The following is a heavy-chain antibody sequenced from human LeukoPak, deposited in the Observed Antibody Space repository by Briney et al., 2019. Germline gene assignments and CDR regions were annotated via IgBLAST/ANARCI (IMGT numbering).Heavy chain of an antibody. CDR3: ATLTEVTTLPYFDY. CDR2: FDPEDGET. V-gene: IGHV1-24*01. J-gene: IGHJ4*02. D-gene: IGHD4-17*01. CDR1: GYTLTELS. Sequence: GASVTVSCKVSGYTLTELSMHWVRQAPGKGLEWMGGFDPEDGETIYAQKFQGRVTMTEDTSTDTAYMELSSLRSEDTAVYYCATLTEVTTLPYFDYWGQGTLVTVSS.